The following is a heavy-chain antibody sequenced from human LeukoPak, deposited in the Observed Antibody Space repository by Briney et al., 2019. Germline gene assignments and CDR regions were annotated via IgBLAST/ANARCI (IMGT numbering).Heavy chain of an antibody. V-gene: IGHV3-30-3*01. CDR1: GFTFSSYT. CDR3: AREVVARYYFDY. D-gene: IGHD2-15*01. Sequence: GGSLRLSCAASGFTFSSYTMHWVRQAPGKGLEWVAVISYDGSNKYYADSVKGRFTISRDNSKNTLYLQMNSLRAEDTAVYYCAREVVARYYFDYWGQGTLVTVSS. J-gene: IGHJ4*02. CDR2: ISYDGSNK.